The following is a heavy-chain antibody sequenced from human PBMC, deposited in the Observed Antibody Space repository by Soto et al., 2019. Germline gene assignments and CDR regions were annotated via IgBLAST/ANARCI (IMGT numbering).Heavy chain of an antibody. V-gene: IGHV4-59*01. Sequence: SETLSLTCTVSGGSISSYYWSWIRQPPGKGLEWIGYIYYSGSTNYNPSLKSRVTISVDTSKNQFSLKLSSVTAADTAVYYCARAGTYYGMDVWGQGTTVTFSS. CDR3: ARAGTYYGMDV. CDR2: IYYSGST. CDR1: GGSISSYY. J-gene: IGHJ6*02.